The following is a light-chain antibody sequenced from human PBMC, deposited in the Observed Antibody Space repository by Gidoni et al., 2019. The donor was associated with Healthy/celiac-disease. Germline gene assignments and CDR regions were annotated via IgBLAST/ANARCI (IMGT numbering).Light chain of an antibody. CDR3: QQYNNWPPLT. V-gene: IGKV3-15*01. CDR2: RAS. J-gene: IGKJ4*01. Sequence: EIVMTQSPATLSVSPGERATLTCRASQSVTTNLAWYQQKPGQAPRLVIYRASTRATGIPARFSGSGSGTEFTLSISSLQSEDFAVYYCQQYNNWPPLTFXGXTKVEIK. CDR1: QSVTTN.